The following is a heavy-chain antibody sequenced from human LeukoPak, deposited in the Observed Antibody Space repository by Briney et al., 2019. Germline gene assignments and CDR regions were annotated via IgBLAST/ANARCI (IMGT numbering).Heavy chain of an antibody. CDR1: GFTFSSYG. Sequence: GGSLRLSCAASGFTFSSYGMNWVRQAPGKGLEWVSSISSSSSYIYYADSVKGRFTISRDNAKNSLYLQMNSLRAEDTAVYYCARDSGSGSVHYMDVWGKGTTVTVSS. D-gene: IGHD1-26*01. CDR3: ARDSGSGSVHYMDV. V-gene: IGHV3-21*01. J-gene: IGHJ6*03. CDR2: ISSSSSYI.